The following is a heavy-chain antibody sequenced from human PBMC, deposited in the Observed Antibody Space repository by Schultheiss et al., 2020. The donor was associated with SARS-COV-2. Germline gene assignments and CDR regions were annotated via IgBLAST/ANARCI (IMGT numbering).Heavy chain of an antibody. CDR2: ISGSGGST. CDR3: AKDLRDRRVPAAIPESYYMDV. J-gene: IGHJ6*03. Sequence: GGSLRLSCAASGFTFDDYAMHWVRQAPGKGLEWVSAISGSGGSTYYADSVKGRFTISRDNSKNTLYLQMNSLRAEDTAVYYCAKDLRDRRVPAAIPESYYMDVWGKGTTVTVSS. D-gene: IGHD2-2*02. CDR1: GFTFDDYA. V-gene: IGHV3-23*01.